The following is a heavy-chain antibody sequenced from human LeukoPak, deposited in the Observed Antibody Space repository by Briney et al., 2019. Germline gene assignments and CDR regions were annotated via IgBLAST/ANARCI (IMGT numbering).Heavy chain of an antibody. CDR3: TGDNFDSSVKFDY. J-gene: IGHJ4*02. CDR2: ISGSGDST. CDR1: GFTFSSYA. D-gene: IGHD3-22*01. V-gene: IGHV3-23*01. Sequence: GGSLRLSCAASGFTFSSYAMSWVRQAPGEGLEWGSAISGSGDSTYYADSVKGRFTISRDDSKNTAYLQMNSLKTEDTAVYYCTGDNFDSSVKFDYWGQGTLVTVSS.